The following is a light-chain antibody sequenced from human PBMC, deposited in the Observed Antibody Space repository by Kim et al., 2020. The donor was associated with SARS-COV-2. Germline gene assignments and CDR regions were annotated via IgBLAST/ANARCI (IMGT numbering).Light chain of an antibody. V-gene: IGLV2-14*03. J-gene: IGLJ2*01. CDR1: SSDVGGYNY. Sequence: QSITISRTGTSSDVGGYNYVSWYQQHPGEAPKVMIYDDSNRPSGVSSRFSGSKSGNMASLTITGLQAEDEADYYCSAYTSISTVIFGGGTQLTVL. CDR2: DDS. CDR3: SAYTSISTVI.